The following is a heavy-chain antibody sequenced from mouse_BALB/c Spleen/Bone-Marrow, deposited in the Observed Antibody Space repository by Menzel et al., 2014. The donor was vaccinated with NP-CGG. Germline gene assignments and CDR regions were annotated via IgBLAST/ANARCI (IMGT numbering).Heavy chain of an antibody. CDR2: INPDSSTI. Sequence: EVKLMESGGGLVQPGGSLKLSCAASGFDFSRYWMSWVRQAPGKGLEWIGEINPDSSTINYTPSLKDKFIISRDNAKNTLYLQMSKVRSEDTALYYCARLGCYGALAYWGQGTLVTVSA. V-gene: IGHV4-1*02. J-gene: IGHJ3*01. D-gene: IGHD1-1*01. CDR3: ARLGCYGALAY. CDR1: GFDFSRYW.